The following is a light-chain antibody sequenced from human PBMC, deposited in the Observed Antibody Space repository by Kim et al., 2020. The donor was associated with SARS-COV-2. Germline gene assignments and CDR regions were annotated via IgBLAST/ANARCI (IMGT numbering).Light chain of an antibody. Sequence: AIPLTQSPSSLSASVGDRVTLSCRASHGINSALAWYQQKPGSPPKLLIFDASNLESGVSSRFSGSGSGTHFTLTISSLQPEDFATYYCQQFDTYPLPFGGGTKVDIK. CDR1: HGINSA. CDR3: QQFDTYPLP. CDR2: DAS. J-gene: IGKJ4*01. V-gene: IGKV1-13*02.